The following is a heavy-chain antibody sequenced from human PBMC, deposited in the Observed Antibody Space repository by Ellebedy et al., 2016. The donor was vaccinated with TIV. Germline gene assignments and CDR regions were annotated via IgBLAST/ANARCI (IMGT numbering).Heavy chain of an antibody. CDR2: IYPGDSDI. D-gene: IGHD5-24*01. CDR1: GYSFPSYW. CDR3: ARGGNGEMATMNAIDF. Sequence: GGSLRLSXKGSGYSFPSYWIGWVRQMPGKGLEWMGIIYPGDSDIRYSPSFRGQVTISADKSISTAYLHWGSLKASDTAMYYCARGGNGEMATMNAIDFWGQGTLVTVSS. J-gene: IGHJ4*02. V-gene: IGHV5-51*01.